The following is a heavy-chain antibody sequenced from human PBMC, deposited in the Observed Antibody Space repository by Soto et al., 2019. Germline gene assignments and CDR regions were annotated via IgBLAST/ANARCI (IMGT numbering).Heavy chain of an antibody. V-gene: IGHV1-69*06. CDR3: ARADCSSTSCYRWGSYYYGMDV. CDR1: VVTFSSYA. D-gene: IGHD2-2*02. CDR2: IIPIFGTA. J-gene: IGHJ6*02. Sequence: QVQLVQSGAEVKKPGSSVKVSCNASVVTFSSYAISWVRQAPGQGLEWMGGIIPIFGTANYAQKFQGRVTITADKSTSTAYMELSSLRSEGTAVYYCARADCSSTSCYRWGSYYYGMDVWGQGTTVTVSS.